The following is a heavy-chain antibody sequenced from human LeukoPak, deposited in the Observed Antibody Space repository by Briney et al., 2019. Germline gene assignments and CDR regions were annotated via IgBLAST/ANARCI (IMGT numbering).Heavy chain of an antibody. CDR1: GFPFRSFA. V-gene: IGHV3-30-3*01. CDR3: ARENTAGTWGSFDY. J-gene: IGHJ4*02. CDR2: ISYDGSEK. Sequence: GGSLRLSCEASGFPFRSFAMHWVRQAPGKGLEWVAFISYDGSEKYHAGSVRGRFTISRDNSKSTLYLQMNSLRTDDTAVYYCARENTAGTWGSFDYWGQGTLVTVSS. D-gene: IGHD6-19*01.